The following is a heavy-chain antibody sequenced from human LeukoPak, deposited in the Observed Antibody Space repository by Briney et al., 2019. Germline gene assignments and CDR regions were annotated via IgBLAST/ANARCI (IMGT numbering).Heavy chain of an antibody. J-gene: IGHJ6*04. CDR1: GFTFGSYA. Sequence: TGGSLRLSCSASGFTFGSYAMHWVRQAPGKGLEYVSAISSNGGSTYYADSVKGRFTISRDNSKNTLYLQMSSLRAEDTAVYYCVKEEACSSTSCYLAGMDVWGKGTTVTVSS. CDR2: ISSNGGST. V-gene: IGHV3-64D*06. D-gene: IGHD2-2*01. CDR3: VKEEACSSTSCYLAGMDV.